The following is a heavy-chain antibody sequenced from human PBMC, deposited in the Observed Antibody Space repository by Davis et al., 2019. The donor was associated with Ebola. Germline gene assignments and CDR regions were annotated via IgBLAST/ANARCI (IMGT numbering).Heavy chain of an antibody. Sequence: KVSCKGSGYTFTSYWIAWVRQVPGKGLEWMGIIYPGDSDARYSPSFQGQVTISADKSISTAYLQWSSLKASDTVMYYCARQPGVTMVRGVTPNWYFDLWGRGTLVTVSS. CDR2: IYPGDSDA. CDR1: GYTFTSYW. J-gene: IGHJ2*01. V-gene: IGHV5-51*01. CDR3: ARQPGVTMVRGVTPNWYFDL. D-gene: IGHD3-10*01.